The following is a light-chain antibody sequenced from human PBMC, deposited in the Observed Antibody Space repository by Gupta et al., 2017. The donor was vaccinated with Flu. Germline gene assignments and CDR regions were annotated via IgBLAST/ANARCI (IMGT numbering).Light chain of an antibody. V-gene: IGLV3-1*01. J-gene: IGLJ2*01. CDR3: QAGDSGVVV. CDR1: KLGDKY. Sequence: SSVLTQPPSVSVFPGQTATITCSGNKLGDKYASWYQQKAGQPPILILYHDGKRPAGIPARFSGSNSGNTATLTVSETQVGDEDDYYGQAGDSGVVVFGGGTKLTVL. CDR2: HDG.